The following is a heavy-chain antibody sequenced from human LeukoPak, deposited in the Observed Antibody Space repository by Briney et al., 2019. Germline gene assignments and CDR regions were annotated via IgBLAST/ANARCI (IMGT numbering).Heavy chain of an antibody. CDR3: ARDSRGGYDRIGYFDY. D-gene: IGHD3-22*01. CDR2: ISSSSGYI. Sequence: PGGSLRLSCVASGFTFTTYSMNWVRQAPGKGLEWVSSISSSSGYIYYADSVKGRFTISRDNAKSSLYLQLNSLRAEDTAVYYCARDSRGGYDRIGYFDYWGQGTLVTVSS. CDR1: GFTFTTYS. J-gene: IGHJ4*02. V-gene: IGHV3-21*01.